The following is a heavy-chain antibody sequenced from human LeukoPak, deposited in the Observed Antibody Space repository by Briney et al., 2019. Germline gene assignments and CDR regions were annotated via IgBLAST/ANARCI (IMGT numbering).Heavy chain of an antibody. Sequence: RAGESLMISCKGSGYRFTTYWISWVRQMPGKGEEWVGRIDPSDSYTNYSPSFQGHVTISADKSISTAYLQWSSLKASDTAIDYCARWRYSSGWYDYWGQGTLVTVSS. CDR2: IDPSDSYT. CDR3: ARWRYSSGWYDY. J-gene: IGHJ4*02. CDR1: GYRFTTYW. D-gene: IGHD6-19*01. V-gene: IGHV5-10-1*01.